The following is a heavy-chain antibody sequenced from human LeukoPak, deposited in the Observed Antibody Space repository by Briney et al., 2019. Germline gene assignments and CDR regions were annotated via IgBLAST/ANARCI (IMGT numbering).Heavy chain of an antibody. CDR1: GFDFNDYD. Sequence: GGSLGLSCVAPGFDFNDYDFHWVRQAPGKGLEWLTIISFDGSNRYYAKSVKGRFTISRDNSRNTVYLQMNTLTFEDTAVYFCASGPMGWYYFDSSGQGTLVAVSS. CDR2: ISFDGSNR. V-gene: IGHV3-30-3*01. D-gene: IGHD6-19*01. J-gene: IGHJ4*02. CDR3: ASGPMGWYYFDS.